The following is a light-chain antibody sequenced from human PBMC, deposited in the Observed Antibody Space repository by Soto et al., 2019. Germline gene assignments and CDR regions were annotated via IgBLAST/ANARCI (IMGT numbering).Light chain of an antibody. CDR1: SISSW. J-gene: IGKJ1*01. CDR2: DAS. Sequence: SISSWLAWYQQKPGKAPKPLIYDASTLKTGVPSRFSGRRPGSEFNFTITGLQPDDFATYFCQQYKTSWSFGQGTRVDIK. CDR3: QQYKTSWS. V-gene: IGKV1-5*01.